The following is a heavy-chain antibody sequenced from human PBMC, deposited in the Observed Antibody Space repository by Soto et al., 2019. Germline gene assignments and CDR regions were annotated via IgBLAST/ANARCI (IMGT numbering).Heavy chain of an antibody. CDR3: AKVAGGLGYFDL. V-gene: IGHV3-23*01. J-gene: IGHJ2*01. Sequence: EVQLLESGGGLARPGGSLRLSCAASGFIFSDYAMTWIRQAGGRGLEWVATISASGGNIEYTDSLKGRFTISRDNSKKSVYLEINGLTADDTAVYYCAKVAGGLGYFDLWGRGTLVTVSS. CDR1: GFIFSDYA. CDR2: ISASGGNI. D-gene: IGHD3-16*01.